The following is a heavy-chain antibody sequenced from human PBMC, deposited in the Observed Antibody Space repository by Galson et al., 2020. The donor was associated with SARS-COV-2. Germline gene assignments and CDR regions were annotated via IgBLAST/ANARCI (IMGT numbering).Heavy chain of an antibody. CDR1: GGSISSGGYY. Sequence: ETSETLSLTCTVSGGSISSGGYYWNGIRQHPGKGREWVAYIYYSGSTYYTFYKPSLKSRVTISMDTSKNQFSLDLRSVTAADPAVYFCVRDVVRRFNPREGFFDSWGQGTLVTVSS. CDR3: VRDVVRRFNPREGFFDS. CDR2: IYYSGST. J-gene: IGHJ4*02. D-gene: IGHD3-10*01. V-gene: IGHV4-31*03.